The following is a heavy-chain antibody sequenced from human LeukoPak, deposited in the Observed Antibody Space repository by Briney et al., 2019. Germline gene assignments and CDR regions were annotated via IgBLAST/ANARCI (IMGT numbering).Heavy chain of an antibody. CDR2: ISGDGGST. D-gene: IGHD5-24*01. J-gene: IGHJ4*02. CDR1: GFTFSNYA. V-gene: IGHV3-43*02. CDR3: AKDYVRDGYNYGVFQN. Sequence: PGGSLRLSCAASGFTFSNYAMSWVRQAPGKGLEWVSLISGDGGSTYYVVSVKGRFTISRDNSKNSLYLHMNSLTTEDTALYYCAKDYVRDGYNYGVFQNWGRGTLVTVSS.